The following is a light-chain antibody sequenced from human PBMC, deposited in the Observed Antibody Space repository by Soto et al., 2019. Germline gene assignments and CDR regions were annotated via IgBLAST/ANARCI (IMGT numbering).Light chain of an antibody. V-gene: IGLV2-11*01. CDR1: SSDVGGYNY. CDR3: QSQDRSLSASV. Sequence: QSALTQPRSVSGSPGQSVTISCTGTSSDVGGYNYVSWYQQHPGKAPKLMIYDVSKRPSGVPDRFSGSKSGNTASLTISGLQAEDEADYYCQSQDRSLSASVFGGGTKLTVL. J-gene: IGLJ3*02. CDR2: DVS.